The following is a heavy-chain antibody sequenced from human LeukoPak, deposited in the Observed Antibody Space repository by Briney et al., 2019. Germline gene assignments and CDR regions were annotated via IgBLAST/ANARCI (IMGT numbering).Heavy chain of an antibody. CDR2: ISSSSSTI. D-gene: IGHD3-10*01. CDR1: GFTFSSYS. V-gene: IGHV3-48*01. CDR3: ARNHMVRGISNFDY. Sequence: GGSLRLSCAASGFTFSSYSMNWVRQAPGKGLEWVSYISSSSSTIYYADSVKGRFTISRDNAKNSLYLQMNSLRAEDTAVYYYARNHMVRGISNFDYWGQGTLVTVSS. J-gene: IGHJ4*02.